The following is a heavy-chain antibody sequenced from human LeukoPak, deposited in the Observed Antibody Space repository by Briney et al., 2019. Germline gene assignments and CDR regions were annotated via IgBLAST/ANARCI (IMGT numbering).Heavy chain of an antibody. J-gene: IGHJ3*01. CDR3: ARPFEGGAFDV. D-gene: IGHD3-16*01. V-gene: IGHV3-74*01. CDR2: ISTDGSTT. CDR1: GFTFSSYL. Sequence: GRSLRLSCAASGFTFSSYLMHWVRQAPGKGLVWVSRISTDGSTTTYADSVKGRFTISRDNAKNTLYLQVNSLRAEDTAVYYCARPFEGGAFDVWGQGTMVTVSS.